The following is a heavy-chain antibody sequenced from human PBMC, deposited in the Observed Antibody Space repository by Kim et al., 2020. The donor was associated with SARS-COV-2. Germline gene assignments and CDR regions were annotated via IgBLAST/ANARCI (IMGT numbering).Heavy chain of an antibody. CDR2: ISAYNGNT. CDR1: GYTFTSYG. D-gene: IGHD2-2*01. Sequence: ASVKVSCKASGYTFTSYGISWVRQAPGQGLEWMGWISAYNGNTNYAQKLQGRVTMTTDTSTSTAYMELRSLRSDDTAVYYCARDGPGEDIVVVPAPIGYYYYGMDVWGQGTTVTVSS. V-gene: IGHV1-18*01. CDR3: ARDGPGEDIVVVPAPIGYYYYGMDV. J-gene: IGHJ6*02.